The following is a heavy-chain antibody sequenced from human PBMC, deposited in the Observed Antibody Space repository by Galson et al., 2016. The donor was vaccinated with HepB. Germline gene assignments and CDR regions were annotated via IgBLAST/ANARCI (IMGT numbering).Heavy chain of an antibody. CDR2: IIPILGTA. D-gene: IGHD3-3*01. Sequence: SVKVSCKASGGTFSSYAISWVRQAPGQGLEWMGGIIPILGTANYAQKFQGRVTITADKSTSTAYMELSSLRSEDTAVYYCARTRTVFGVVITGGWFDPWGQGTLVTVFS. J-gene: IGHJ5*02. CDR3: ARTRTVFGVVITGGWFDP. V-gene: IGHV1-69*06. CDR1: GGTFSSYA.